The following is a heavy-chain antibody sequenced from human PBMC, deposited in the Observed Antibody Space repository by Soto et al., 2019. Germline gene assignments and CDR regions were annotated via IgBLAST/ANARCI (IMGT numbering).Heavy chain of an antibody. CDR2: IDPSDSYT. Sequence: PGESLKISCKGSGYSFTSYWISWVLQMPGKGLEWMGRIDPSDSYTNYSPSFQGHVTISADKSISTAYLQWSSLKASDTAMYYCARPQYYDSSGGGMDVWGQGTTVTVSS. CDR3: ARPQYYDSSGGGMDV. CDR1: GYSFTSYW. V-gene: IGHV5-10-1*01. D-gene: IGHD3-22*01. J-gene: IGHJ6*02.